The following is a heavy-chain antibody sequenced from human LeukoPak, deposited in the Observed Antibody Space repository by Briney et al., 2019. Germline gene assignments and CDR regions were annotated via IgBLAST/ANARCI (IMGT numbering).Heavy chain of an antibody. Sequence: GGSLRLSCAASGSTFSSYAMSWVRQAPGKGLEWVSAISGSGGSTYYADSVKGRFAISRDNSKNTLYLQMNSLRAEYTAVYYCVEGSGYLNYWGQGTLVTVSS. V-gene: IGHV3-23*01. CDR3: VEGSGYLNY. CDR2: ISGSGGST. J-gene: IGHJ4*02. D-gene: IGHD3-22*01. CDR1: GSTFSSYA.